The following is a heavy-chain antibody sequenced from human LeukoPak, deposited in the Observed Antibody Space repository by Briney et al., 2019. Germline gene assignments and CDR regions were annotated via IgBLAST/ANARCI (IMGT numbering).Heavy chain of an antibody. J-gene: IGHJ4*02. CDR2: IIPIFGTA. Sequence: SVKVSCKASGGTFSSYAISWVRQAPGQGLEWMGGIIPIFGTANYAQKLQGRVTITADEYTSTAYMELSSLRSEDTAVYYCASRVTIFGVVIANYFDYWGQGTLVTVSS. CDR3: ASRVTIFGVVIANYFDY. V-gene: IGHV1-69*13. CDR1: GGTFSSYA. D-gene: IGHD3-3*01.